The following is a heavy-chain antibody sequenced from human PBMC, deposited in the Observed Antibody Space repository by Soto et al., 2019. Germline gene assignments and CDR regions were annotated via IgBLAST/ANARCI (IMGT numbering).Heavy chain of an antibody. CDR3: AGGGFGIAVAEYYFDY. J-gene: IGHJ4*02. V-gene: IGHV1-69*13. CDR2: IIPIFGTA. Sequence: SVKVSCKASGGTFSSYAISWVRQAPGQGLEWMGGIIPIFGTANYAQKFQGRVTITADESTSTAYMELSSLRSEDTAVYYCAGGGFGIAVAEYYFDYWGQGTLVTVSS. D-gene: IGHD6-19*01. CDR1: GGTFSSYA.